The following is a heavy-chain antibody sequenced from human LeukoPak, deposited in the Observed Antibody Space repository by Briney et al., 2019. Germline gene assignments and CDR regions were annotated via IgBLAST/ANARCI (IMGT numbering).Heavy chain of an antibody. CDR1: GYSISSGYY. D-gene: IGHD3-16*01. Sequence: SETLSLTCTVSGYSISSGYYWGWIRQPPGKGLEWIGSIYYSGSTYYNPSLKSRVTISVDTSKNQFSLKLSSVTAADTAVYSCARVAGEDWFDPWGQGTLVTVSS. CDR2: IYYSGST. J-gene: IGHJ5*02. CDR3: ARVAGEDWFDP. V-gene: IGHV4-38-2*02.